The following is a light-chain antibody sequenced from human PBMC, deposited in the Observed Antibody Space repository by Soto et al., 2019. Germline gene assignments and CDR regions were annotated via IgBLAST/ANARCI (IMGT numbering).Light chain of an antibody. CDR2: AVS. Sequence: QSALTQPASVSGSPGQSITISCTGTSSDAGLYDYVSWYQQHPGKAPQLMIYAVSNRPSGVSNRFSASKSGNTASLFISGLQAEDEADYYCCSYTSDSSYVFGSGTKVTVL. J-gene: IGLJ1*01. CDR3: CSYTSDSSYV. CDR1: SSDAGLYDY. V-gene: IGLV2-14*01.